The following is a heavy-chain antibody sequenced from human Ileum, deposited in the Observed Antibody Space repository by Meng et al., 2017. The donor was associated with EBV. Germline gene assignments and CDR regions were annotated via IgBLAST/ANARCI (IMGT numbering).Heavy chain of an antibody. V-gene: IGHV1-69*01. CDR3: ARGSFTFTSSWSGPYFFDY. CDR1: GGTLKNDA. Sequence: GQRERSGAEVKKPGSSGRVSCKASGGTLKNDATSWVRQSPGQGLEWMGVIMPLSGTPRYAQKFQDRLTVSADESTGTAYMELGSLTSDDTAVYFCARGSFTFTSSWSGPYFFDYWGQGTLVTVSS. J-gene: IGHJ4*02. CDR2: IMPLSGTP. D-gene: IGHD3-16*01.